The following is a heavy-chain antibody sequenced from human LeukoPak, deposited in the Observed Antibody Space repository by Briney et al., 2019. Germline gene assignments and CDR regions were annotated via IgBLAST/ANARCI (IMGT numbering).Heavy chain of an antibody. CDR3: ARWANHGMDV. CDR2: MYYSGDT. Sequence: SETLSLTCTVSGGSITSYYWSWIRQPPGKGLEWIGYMYYSGDTNYNPSLKSRVTISVDTSKNQSSLRLSSVTAADTAVYYCARWANHGMDVWGQGTTVIVSS. CDR1: GGSITSYY. J-gene: IGHJ6*02. V-gene: IGHV4-59*08.